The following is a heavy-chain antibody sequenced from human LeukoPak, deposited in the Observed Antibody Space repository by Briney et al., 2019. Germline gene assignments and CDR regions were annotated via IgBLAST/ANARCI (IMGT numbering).Heavy chain of an antibody. J-gene: IGHJ4*01. CDR3: ARELPREVTLDH. V-gene: IGHV3-74*01. CDR2: IFTDGTTT. Sequence: GGSLRLSCVASEFNFFSYGMQWVRQAPGKGLVWVSRIFTDGTTTSYADSVKGRFTISRDNAKNTLYLQMNSLRAEDTAVYYCARELPREVTLDHWGQGTLVTVSP. D-gene: IGHD2-21*02. CDR1: EFNFFSYG.